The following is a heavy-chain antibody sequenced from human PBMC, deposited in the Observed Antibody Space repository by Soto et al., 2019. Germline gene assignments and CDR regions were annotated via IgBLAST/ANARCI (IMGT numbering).Heavy chain of an antibody. V-gene: IGHV1-69*13. CDR3: EIDESDDYVWGSYRD. CDR2: IIPSSDTA. Sequence: SVKVSCKASGGIFSNYGCSWVRKAPGQGLEWMGGIIPSSDTANYAQKFQGRVIITADASTSTAYMDLSSLRFEDSAIYYCEIDESDDYVWGSYRDWGQGTPAHVSS. D-gene: IGHD3-16*02. CDR1: GGIFSNYG. J-gene: IGHJ4*02.